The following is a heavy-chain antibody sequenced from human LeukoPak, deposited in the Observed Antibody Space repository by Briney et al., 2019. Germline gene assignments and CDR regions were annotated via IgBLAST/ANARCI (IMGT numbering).Heavy chain of an antibody. V-gene: IGHV4-34*01. Sequence: SXTLSLTCAVYGGSFSGYYWSWIRQPPGKGLEWIGEINHSGSTNYNPSLKSRVTISVDTSKNQFSLKLSSVTAADTAVYYCAREGMRGYDILTGSLDYWGQGTLVTVSS. CDR1: GGSFSGYY. D-gene: IGHD3-9*01. J-gene: IGHJ4*02. CDR2: INHSGST. CDR3: AREGMRGYDILTGSLDY.